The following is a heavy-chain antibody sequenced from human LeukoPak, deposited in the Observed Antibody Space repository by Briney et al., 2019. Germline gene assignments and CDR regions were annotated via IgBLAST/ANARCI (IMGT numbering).Heavy chain of an antibody. CDR2: IKQDGSEK. V-gene: IGHV3-7*01. J-gene: IGHJ4*02. D-gene: IGHD5-24*01. Sequence: TGGSLRLSCAASGFTFSSYWMSWVRQAPGKGLEWVANIKQDGSEKYYVDSVKGRFTISRDNSKNTLYLQMNSLRAEDTAVYYCAREASRDGYNLVGLPHYWGQGTLVTVSS. CDR3: AREASRDGYNLVGLPHY. CDR1: GFTFSSYW.